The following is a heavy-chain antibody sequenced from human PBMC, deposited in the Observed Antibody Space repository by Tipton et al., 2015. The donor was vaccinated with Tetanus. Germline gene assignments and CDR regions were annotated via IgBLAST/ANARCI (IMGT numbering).Heavy chain of an antibody. CDR3: VVGGGGILYD. D-gene: IGHD2-8*01. J-gene: IGHJ4*02. CDR2: IYYSGST. CDR1: GGSISSGGYY. Sequence: TLSLTCTVSGGSISSGGYYWSWIRQHPGKGLEWIGYIYYSGSTYYNPSLKSRVTISVDTSKNQFSLKLSSVTAADTAVYYCVVGGGGILYDWGQGTLVTVSS. V-gene: IGHV4-31*03.